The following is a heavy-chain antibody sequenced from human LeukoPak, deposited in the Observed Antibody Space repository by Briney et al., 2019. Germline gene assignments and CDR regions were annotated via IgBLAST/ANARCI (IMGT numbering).Heavy chain of an antibody. V-gene: IGHV1-69*04. Sequence: ASVKVSCKASGGTXSSYAISWVRQAPGQGLEWMGRIIPILGIANYAQKFQGRVTITADKSTSTAYMELSSLRSEDTAVYYCARVSFFCSSTSCYVSDYYYGMDVWGQGTTVTVSS. CDR2: IIPILGIA. J-gene: IGHJ6*02. CDR1: GGTXSSYA. CDR3: ARVSFFCSSTSCYVSDYYYGMDV. D-gene: IGHD2-2*01.